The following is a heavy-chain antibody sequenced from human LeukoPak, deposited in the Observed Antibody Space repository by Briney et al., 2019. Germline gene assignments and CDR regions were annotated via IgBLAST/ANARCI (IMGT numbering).Heavy chain of an antibody. D-gene: IGHD5-24*01. J-gene: IGHJ5*02. CDR1: GYTFTGYY. CDR2: INPNSGGT. Sequence: ASVKVSCKASGYTFTGYYMHWVRQAPGQGLEWMGWINPNSGGTDYAQKFQGRVTMTRDTSISTAYTELSRLRSDDTAVYYCAREALVGDGYNQNPNWFDPWGQGTLVTVSS. CDR3: AREALVGDGYNQNPNWFDP. V-gene: IGHV1-2*02.